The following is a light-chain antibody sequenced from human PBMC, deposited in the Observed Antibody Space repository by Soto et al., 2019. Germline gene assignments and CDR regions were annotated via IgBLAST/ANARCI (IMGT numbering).Light chain of an antibody. CDR1: TSNIGAGYD. J-gene: IGLJ2*01. Sequence: QSVLTQPPSVSGAPGQRVTIACTGSTSNIGAGYDVHWYRHLPGAAPKLLLSGHSHRPSGVPDRLSGSKSGTSASLAITGLQAEDEADYYCCSYAGSYTVVFGGGTKLTVL. CDR2: GHS. CDR3: CSYAGSYTVV. V-gene: IGLV1-40*01.